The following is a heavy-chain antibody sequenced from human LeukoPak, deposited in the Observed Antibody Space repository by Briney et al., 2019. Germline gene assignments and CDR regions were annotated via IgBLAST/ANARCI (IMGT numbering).Heavy chain of an antibody. CDR1: GFTFDDYG. CDR2: INWNGGST. V-gene: IGHV3-20*04. D-gene: IGHD3-22*01. CDR3: ARTASRYYYDSSGYQGGDAFDI. J-gene: IGHJ3*02. Sequence: PGGSLRLSCAASGFTFDDYGMSWVRQAPGKGLEWVSGINWNGGSTGYADSVKGRFTISRDNAKNSLYLQMNSLRAEDTAVYYCARTASRYYYDSSGYQGGDAFDIWGQGTMVTVSS.